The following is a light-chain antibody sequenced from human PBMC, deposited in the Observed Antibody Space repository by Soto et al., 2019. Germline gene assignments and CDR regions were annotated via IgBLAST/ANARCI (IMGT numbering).Light chain of an antibody. J-gene: IGLJ1*01. CDR3: SSYTSSSTQV. CDR2: EVS. CDR1: SSDVGGYND. V-gene: IGLV2-14*01. Sequence: QSVLTQPASVSGCPGQSITISCTGTSSDVGGYNDVSWYQQHPGKAPKLMIYEVSYRPSGVSNRFSGSKSGNTASLTISGLRAEDEADYYCSSYTSSSTQVFGTGTKVTVL.